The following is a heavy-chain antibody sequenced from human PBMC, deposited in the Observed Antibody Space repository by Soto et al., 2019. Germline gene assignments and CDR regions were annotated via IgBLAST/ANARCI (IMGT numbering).Heavy chain of an antibody. V-gene: IGHV3-48*03. D-gene: IGHD4-17*01. CDR2: ISGSGNTI. CDR1: GFTFSSYE. J-gene: IGHJ6*02. CDR3: ARDCRIGVYGYYYGMDV. Sequence: EVQLVESGGGLVQPGGSLRLSCAASGFTFSSYEMNWVRQAPGKGLEWVSYISGSGNTIYYADSVKGRFTISRDNAKNSLYLQMNSLRAEDTAVYYCARDCRIGVYGYYYGMDVWGQGTTVTVSS.